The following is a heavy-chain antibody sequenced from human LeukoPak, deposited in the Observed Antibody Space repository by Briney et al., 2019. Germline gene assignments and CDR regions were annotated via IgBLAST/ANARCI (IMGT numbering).Heavy chain of an antibody. CDR2: ISGSGNGFSI. Sequence: GGSLRLSCPASGFVFSIYTMYWVRQAPGKGPEYVSTISGSGNGFSIYYADSVKGRFTISRDDSKSILYLQMNGLRSEDTAVYYCVKDFGRVRGTPDSWGQGTLVTVSS. V-gene: IGHV3-64D*06. CDR1: GFVFSIYT. D-gene: IGHD3-16*01. J-gene: IGHJ4*02. CDR3: VKDFGRVRGTPDS.